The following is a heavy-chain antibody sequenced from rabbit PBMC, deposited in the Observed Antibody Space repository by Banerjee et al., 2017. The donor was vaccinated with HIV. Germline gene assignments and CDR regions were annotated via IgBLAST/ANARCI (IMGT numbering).Heavy chain of an antibody. V-gene: IGHV1S40*01. CDR1: GLDFSGKYY. CDR3: ARDGSYDTSKL. Sequence: QSLEESGGDLVQPGASLTLTCKASGLDFSGKYYMSWVRQAPGKGLEWIACIYTSTGSTWYASWAKGRFTISKTSSTTVTLQMTSLTAADTATYFCARDGSYDTSKLRGPGTLVTV. CDR2: IYTSTGST. J-gene: IGHJ4*01. D-gene: IGHD8-1*01.